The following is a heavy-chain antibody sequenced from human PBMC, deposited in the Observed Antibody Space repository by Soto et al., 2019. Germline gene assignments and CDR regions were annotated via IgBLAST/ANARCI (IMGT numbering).Heavy chain of an antibody. CDR3: ARDLRSTTAPYSSLDY. D-gene: IGHD6-13*01. CDR1: GFTFSSYG. CDR2: IWYDGSNK. Sequence: GGSLRLSCAASGFTFSSYGMHWVRQAPGKGLEWVAVIWYDGSNKYYADSVKGRFTISRDNSKNTLYLQMNSLRAEDTAVYYCARDLRSTTAPYSSLDYWGQGTLVTVSS. J-gene: IGHJ4*02. V-gene: IGHV3-33*01.